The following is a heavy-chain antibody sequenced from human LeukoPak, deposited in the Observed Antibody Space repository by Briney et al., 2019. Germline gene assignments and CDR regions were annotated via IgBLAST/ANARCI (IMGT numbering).Heavy chain of an antibody. CDR2: IYYSGST. D-gene: IGHD2-15*01. CDR3: ARLWSTDCSGGSCPHQPNS. J-gene: IGHJ4*02. CDR1: GGSISSYY. V-gene: IGHV4-59*01. Sequence: SETLSLTCTVSGGSISSYYWSWIRQPPGKGLEWIGYIYYSGSTNYNPSLKSRVTISVGTSKNQFSLKLSSVTAADTAVYYCARLWSTDCSGGSCPHQPNSWGQGTPVTVSS.